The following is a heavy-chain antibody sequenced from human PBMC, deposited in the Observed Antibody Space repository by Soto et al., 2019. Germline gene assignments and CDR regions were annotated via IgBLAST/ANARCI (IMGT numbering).Heavy chain of an antibody. CDR1: GGSISSGGYY. J-gene: IGHJ5*02. Sequence: QVQLQESGPGLVKPSQTLSLTCTVSGGSISSGGYYWSWIRQHPGKGLEWIGYIYYSGSTYYNPAIKSGVTISVDRHRNQFSLKLSSVTAADPAVYYCARYINHYYGSGSYYIGVRFDPGGQGTLVTVSS. D-gene: IGHD3-10*01. V-gene: IGHV4-31*03. CDR3: ARYINHYYGSGSYYIGVRFDP. CDR2: IYYSGST.